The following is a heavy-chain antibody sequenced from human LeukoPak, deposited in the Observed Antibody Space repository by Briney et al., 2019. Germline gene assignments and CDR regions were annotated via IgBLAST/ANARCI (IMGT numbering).Heavy chain of an antibody. D-gene: IGHD2-2*01. J-gene: IGHJ5*02. CDR1: GYTFTGYY. V-gene: IGHV1-2*02. Sequence: ASVKVSCKASGYTFTGYYMHWVRQAPGQGLEWMGWINPNSGGTNYAQKFQGRVTMTRDTSISTAYMELSRLRSDDTAVYYCARGKNVVVPAARNGFDPWGQGTLVTVSS. CDR3: ARGKNVVVPAARNGFDP. CDR2: INPNSGGT.